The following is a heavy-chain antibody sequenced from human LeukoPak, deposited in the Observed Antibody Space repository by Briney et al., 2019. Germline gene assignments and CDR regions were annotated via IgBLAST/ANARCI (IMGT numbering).Heavy chain of an antibody. V-gene: IGHV2-5*01. Sequence: SGPTLVKPTQTLTLTCTFSGFSLSTGGVGVGWIRQPPGKALEWLALIYWNDNKRYGPSLKRRLTITKDTSKNQVVLTMTNMDPVDTATYYCAHSLGDGYTRTLLHSWGQGTLVTVSS. J-gene: IGHJ4*02. D-gene: IGHD5-24*01. CDR1: GFSLSTGGVG. CDR3: AHSLGDGYTRTLLHS. CDR2: IYWNDNK.